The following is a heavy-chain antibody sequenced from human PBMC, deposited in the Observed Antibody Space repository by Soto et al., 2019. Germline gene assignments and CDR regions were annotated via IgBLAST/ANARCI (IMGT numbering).Heavy chain of an antibody. CDR2: VSPPFRTS. D-gene: IGHD3-10*01. J-gene: IGHJ6*02. CDR3: ARVLYYGSGRYPPYGRDD. V-gene: IGHV1-69*01. CDR1: GVSFNNNG. Sequence: QVQLVQSGAEVKKPGSSVKVSCKTSGVSFNNNGIGWVRQAPGHGLEWMGGVSPPFRTSNYARKFQGRISITADASTGTVNMELSSLTSEDTAQYYCARVLYYGSGRYPPYGRDDWGQGTTVTVSS.